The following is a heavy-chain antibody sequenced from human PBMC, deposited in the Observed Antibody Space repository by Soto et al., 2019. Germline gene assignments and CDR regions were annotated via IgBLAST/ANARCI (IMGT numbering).Heavy chain of an antibody. Sequence: EVQLVESGGGLVQPGGSLRLSCAASGFSISDCSMNWVRRAPGKGLEWISYISTNNDAIYYADSVKGRFTISRDNAKTSLYLQMNSLRAEDTAVYYCASVLGSRRSGSYPSYWGQGTLVTVSS. J-gene: IGHJ4*02. D-gene: IGHD3-10*01. CDR1: GFSISDCS. CDR2: ISTNNDAI. V-gene: IGHV3-48*01. CDR3: ASVLGSRRSGSYPSY.